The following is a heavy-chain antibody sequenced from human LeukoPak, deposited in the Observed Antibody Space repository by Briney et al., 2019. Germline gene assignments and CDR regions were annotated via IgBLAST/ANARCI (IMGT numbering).Heavy chain of an antibody. CDR2: ISYDGSNK. CDR1: GFTFSSYG. V-gene: IGHV3-30*03. CDR3: AREPPVRYFDFDY. D-gene: IGHD3-9*01. J-gene: IGHJ4*02. Sequence: GRSLRLSCAASGFTFSSYGMHWVRQAPGKGLEWVAVISYDGSNKYYADSVKGRFTISRDNAKNSLYLQMNSLRAEDTAVYYCAREPPVRYFDFDYWGQGTLVTVSS.